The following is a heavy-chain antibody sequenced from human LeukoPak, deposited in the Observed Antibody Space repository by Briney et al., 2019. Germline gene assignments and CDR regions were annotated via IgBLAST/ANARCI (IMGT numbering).Heavy chain of an antibody. CDR3: ARSATYYDFWSGFVFDY. CDR2: IYTSGST. CDR1: GGSISSYY. D-gene: IGHD3-3*01. Sequence: PSETLSLTCTVSGGSISSYYWCWIRQPPGKGLEWIGYIYTSGSTNYNPSLKSRVTMSVDTSKNQFSLKLSSVTAADTAVYYCARSATYYDFWSGFVFDYWGQGTLVTVSS. V-gene: IGHV4-4*08. J-gene: IGHJ4*02.